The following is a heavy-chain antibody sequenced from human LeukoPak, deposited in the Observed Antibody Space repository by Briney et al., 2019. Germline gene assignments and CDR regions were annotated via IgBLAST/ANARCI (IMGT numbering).Heavy chain of an antibody. J-gene: IGHJ4*02. CDR3: AKARRGSSSWYLFDY. CDR2: ISGSGGST. V-gene: IGHV3-23*01. Sequence: GGSLRLSCAASGFTFSSYALSWVRQAPGKGLEWVSAISGSGGSTYYADSVKGRFTISRDNSKNTLYLQMNSLRAEDTAVYYCAKARRGSSSWYLFDYWGQGTLVTVSS. D-gene: IGHD6-13*01. CDR1: GFTFSSYA.